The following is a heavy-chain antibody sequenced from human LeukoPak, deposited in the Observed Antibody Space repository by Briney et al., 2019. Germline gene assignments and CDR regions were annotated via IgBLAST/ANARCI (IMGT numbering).Heavy chain of an antibody. V-gene: IGHV4-34*01. CDR1: GGSISSYY. J-gene: IGHJ4*02. CDR3: ARGEPSYDFWSGYYSSNFDY. D-gene: IGHD3-3*01. CDR2: INHSGST. Sequence: SETLSLTCTVSGGSISSYYWSWIRQPPGKGLEWIGEINHSGSTNYNPSLKSRVTISVDTSKNQFSLKLSSVTAADTAVYYCARGEPSYDFWSGYYSSNFDYWGQGTLVTVSS.